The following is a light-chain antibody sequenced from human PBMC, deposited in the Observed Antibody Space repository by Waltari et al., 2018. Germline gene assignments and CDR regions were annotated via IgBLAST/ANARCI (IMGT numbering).Light chain of an antibody. CDR3: QSYDSSLSGVL. Sequence: QSVLTQPPSASGAPGQRVTISCTGSNSNIGAGSGVHWYQHLPGTAPKPLIDGNNNRPSGVPDRFSGSKSGTSASLAITGLQAEDEADYYCQSYDSSLSGVLFGGGTKLTVL. CDR1: NSNIGAGSG. J-gene: IGLJ2*01. V-gene: IGLV1-40*01. CDR2: GNN.